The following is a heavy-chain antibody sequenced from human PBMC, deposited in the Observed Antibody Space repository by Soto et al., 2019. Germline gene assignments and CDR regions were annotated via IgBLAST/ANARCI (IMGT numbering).Heavy chain of an antibody. D-gene: IGHD1-26*01. V-gene: IGHV3-30-3*01. CDR3: ARPPWRKGEGYFDY. CDR1: GFTFSSYA. J-gene: IGHJ4*02. CDR2: ISYDGSNK. Sequence: QVQLVESGGGVVQPGRSLRLSCAASGFTFSSYAMHWVRQAPGKGLEWVAVISYDGSNKYYADSVKGRFTISRDNSKKTLYLQMNSLRAEDTAVYYCARPPWRKGEGYFDYWGQGTLVTVSS.